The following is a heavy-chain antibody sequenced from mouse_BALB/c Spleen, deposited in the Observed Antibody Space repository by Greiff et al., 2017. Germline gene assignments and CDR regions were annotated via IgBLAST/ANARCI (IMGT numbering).Heavy chain of an antibody. CDR2: IYPSDSYT. CDR3: TRAVPYAMDY. D-gene: IGHD5-1*01. V-gene: IGHV1-69*02. Sequence: QVQLQQPGAELVRPGASVKLSCKASGYTFTSYWINWVKQRPGQGLEWIGNIYPSDSYTNYNQKFKDKATLTVDKSSSTAYMQLSSPTSEDSAVYYCTRAVPYAMDYWGQGASVTVSS. J-gene: IGHJ4*01. CDR1: GYTFTSYW.